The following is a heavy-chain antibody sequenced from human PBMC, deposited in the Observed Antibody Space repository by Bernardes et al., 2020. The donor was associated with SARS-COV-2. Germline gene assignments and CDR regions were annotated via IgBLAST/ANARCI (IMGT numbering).Heavy chain of an antibody. CDR2: IYSGGPT. CDR3: AREPGDFWSGYLVY. Sequence: GSLRLSCAASGFTVSSSYMSWVRQAPGKGLEWVSIIYSGGPTDYADSVKGRFTISRDNSKNTLHLQMNSLRAEDTAVYYCAREPGDFWSGYLVYWGQGTLVTVSS. J-gene: IGHJ4*02. V-gene: IGHV3-53*01. CDR1: GFTVSSSY. D-gene: IGHD3-3*01.